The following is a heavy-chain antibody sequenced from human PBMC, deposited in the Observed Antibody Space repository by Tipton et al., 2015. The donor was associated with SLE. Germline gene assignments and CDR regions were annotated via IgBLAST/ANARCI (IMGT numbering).Heavy chain of an antibody. D-gene: IGHD6-13*01. CDR3: ARRDGYSSIWNWFDP. CDR2: IYTSGST. V-gene: IGHV4-61*09. Sequence: TLSLTCTVSGGSISSGSYYWSWIRQPAGKGLEWIGYIYTSGSTNSNPSLKSRVTISVDTSKNQFSLKLSSVTAADTAVYYCARRDGYSSIWNWFDPWGQGTLVTVSS. CDR1: GGSISSGSYY. J-gene: IGHJ5*02.